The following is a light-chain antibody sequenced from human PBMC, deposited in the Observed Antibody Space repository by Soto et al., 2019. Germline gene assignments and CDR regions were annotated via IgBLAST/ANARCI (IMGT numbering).Light chain of an antibody. Sequence: EIVLTQSPATLSLSPGERATLSCGASQRVSSNYLAWYQQKPGLAPRLVIYDASNRATGIPDRFSGSGSGTDFTLTISRLEPEDFAVYYCQQYGSSWTFGQGTKVEI. J-gene: IGKJ1*01. CDR2: DAS. CDR1: QRVSSNY. CDR3: QQYGSSWT. V-gene: IGKV3D-20*01.